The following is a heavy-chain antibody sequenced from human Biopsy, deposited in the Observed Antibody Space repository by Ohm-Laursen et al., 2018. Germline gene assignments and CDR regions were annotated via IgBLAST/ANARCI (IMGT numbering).Heavy chain of an antibody. D-gene: IGHD3-9*01. CDR3: ATKLTGYFHH. V-gene: IGHV1-69*06. CDR1: GGTFSNYG. CDR2: NIPILGTG. J-gene: IGHJ1*01. Sequence: SSVKVSCNAPGGTFSNYGVNWVRQAPGQGLEWLGGNIPILGTGNYAQKFQDRVTVAADTSTSTATMELRSLRPDDTAVYYCATKLTGYFHHWGQGTLVTVSS.